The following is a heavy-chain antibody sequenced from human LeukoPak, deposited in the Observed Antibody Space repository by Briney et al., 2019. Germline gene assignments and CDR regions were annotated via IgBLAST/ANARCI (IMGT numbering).Heavy chain of an antibody. Sequence: ASVKVSCKASGYTFTSYAMNWVRQAPGQGLEWMGWINPNSGGTNYAQKLQGRVTMTRDTSISTAYMELSRLRSDDTAVYYCARDPSPIVGATVDYWGQGTLVTVSS. CDR3: ARDPSPIVGATVDY. J-gene: IGHJ4*02. CDR2: INPNSGGT. V-gene: IGHV1-2*02. D-gene: IGHD1-26*01. CDR1: GYTFTSYA.